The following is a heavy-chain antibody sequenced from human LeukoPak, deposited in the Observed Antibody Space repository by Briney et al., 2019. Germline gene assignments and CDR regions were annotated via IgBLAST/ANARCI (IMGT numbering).Heavy chain of an antibody. J-gene: IGHJ4*02. CDR2: FKTNSGQV. D-gene: IGHD4-11*01. CDR3: ARSVPDYTRSDC. V-gene: IGHV3-23*01. CDR1: GFTFSDYA. Sequence: GGSLRLSCVASGFTFSDYAMNWVRQAPGKGLEWVSTFKTNSGQVYYAESVRGRFTISRVNSKNTVYLEMSSLRAEDTALYFCARSVPDYTRSDCWGQGALVTVSS.